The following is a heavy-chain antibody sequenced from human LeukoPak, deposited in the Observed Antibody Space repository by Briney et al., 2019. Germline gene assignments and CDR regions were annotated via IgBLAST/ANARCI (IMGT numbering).Heavy chain of an antibody. Sequence: GGSLRLSCAVSGFTFSSYLMHWVRHATGKGLVRVSCINSDGGSTIYADSVKGRFTISRDNAKNTLYLQMNSLRAEDTALYYCARSFRSSGSENFDYWGQGTLVTVSS. V-gene: IGHV3-74*01. J-gene: IGHJ4*02. CDR3: ARSFRSSGSENFDY. CDR1: GFTFSSYL. D-gene: IGHD3-10*01. CDR2: INSDGGST.